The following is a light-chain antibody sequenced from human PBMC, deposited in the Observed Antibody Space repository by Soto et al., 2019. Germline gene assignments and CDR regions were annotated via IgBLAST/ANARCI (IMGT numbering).Light chain of an antibody. Sequence: QSALTQPPSVSAAPGQKVTISCSGSSSNIGNNYVSWYQQLPGTAPKLLIYENNKRPSGIPDRFSGSKSGTSATLGITGLQTGDEADYYCGTWDSSLSGVFGTGTKV. CDR2: ENN. CDR1: SSNIGNNY. CDR3: GTWDSSLSGV. V-gene: IGLV1-51*02. J-gene: IGLJ1*01.